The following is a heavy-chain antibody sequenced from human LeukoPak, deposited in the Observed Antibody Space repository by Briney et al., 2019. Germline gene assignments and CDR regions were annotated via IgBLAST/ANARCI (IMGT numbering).Heavy chain of an antibody. CDR3: AGYYYGSGSLPAY. CDR2: ISSSSSYI. CDR1: GFTFSSYS. V-gene: IGHV3-21*01. J-gene: IGHJ4*02. D-gene: IGHD3-10*01. Sequence: GGSLTLSCAASGFTFSSYSMNWVRQSPGKALECVSSISSSSSYIYYADSVKGRFTISRDNPKNSLYLQMNSLRAEDTAVYYCAGYYYGSGSLPAYWGQGTLVTVSS.